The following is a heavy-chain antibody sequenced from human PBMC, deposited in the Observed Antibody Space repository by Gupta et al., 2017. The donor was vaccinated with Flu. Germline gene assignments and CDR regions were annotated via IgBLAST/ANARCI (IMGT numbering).Heavy chain of an antibody. Sequence: QVQLVESGGGVVQPGGSLRLSCAASGFTLRDYGMHWVRKVPGKGLEWGAVIWNDGSKTYYGDSVKGRFTISRDMSTNILYLQMNSLRAEDTAIYYCARSSYGDNYGNDAFDIWGQGTVVTVSS. D-gene: IGHD4-17*01. CDR2: IWNDGSKT. CDR1: GFTLRDYG. J-gene: IGHJ3*02. V-gene: IGHV3-33*01. CDR3: ARSSYGDNYGNDAFDI.